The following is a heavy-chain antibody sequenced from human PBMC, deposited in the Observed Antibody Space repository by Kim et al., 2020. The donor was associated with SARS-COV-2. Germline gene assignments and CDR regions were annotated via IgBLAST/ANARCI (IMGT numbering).Heavy chain of an antibody. J-gene: IGHJ4*02. CDR1: GGSISSYY. Sequence: SETLSLTCTVSGGSISSYYWSWIRQPPGKGLEWIGYIYYSGSTNYNPSLKSRVTISVDTSKNQFSLKLSSVTAADTAVYYCARGGVYGSGSYYTFDYWGPGTLVTVSS. V-gene: IGHV4-59*13. CDR2: IYYSGST. CDR3: ARGGVYGSGSYYTFDY. D-gene: IGHD3-10*01.